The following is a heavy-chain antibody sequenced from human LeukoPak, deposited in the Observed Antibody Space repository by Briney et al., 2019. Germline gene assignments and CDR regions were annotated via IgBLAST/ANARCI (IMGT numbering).Heavy chain of an antibody. CDR3: ARVGFGDSFTFDP. CDR2: ISSSSSYI. J-gene: IGHJ5*02. CDR1: GFTFSSYS. D-gene: IGHD3-10*01. Sequence: GGSLRLSCAASGFTFSSYSMNWVRQAPGKGLEWVSSISSSSSYIYYADSVKGRFTISRDNAKNSLYLQMNSLRAEDTAVYYCARVGFGDSFTFDPWGQGALVTVSS. V-gene: IGHV3-21*01.